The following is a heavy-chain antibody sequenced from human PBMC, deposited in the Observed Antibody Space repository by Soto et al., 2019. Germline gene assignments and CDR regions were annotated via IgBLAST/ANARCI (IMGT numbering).Heavy chain of an antibody. CDR1: GGSISSSSYY. V-gene: IGHV4-39*01. CDR2: IYYSGST. D-gene: IGHD2-15*01. CDR3: ARGGYCSGGSCFVGQAAASGWFDP. J-gene: IGHJ5*02. Sequence: SETLSLTCTVSGGSISSSSYYWGWIRQPPGKGLEWIGSIYYSGSTYYNPSLKSRVTISVDTSKNQFSLKLSSVTAADTAVYYCARGGYCSGGSCFVGQAAASGWFDPWGQGTLVTVSS.